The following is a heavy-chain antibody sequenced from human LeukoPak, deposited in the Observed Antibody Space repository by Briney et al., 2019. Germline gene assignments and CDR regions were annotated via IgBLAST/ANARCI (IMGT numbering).Heavy chain of an antibody. CDR2: INQDGSEI. D-gene: IGHD1-26*01. V-gene: IGHV3-7*01. Sequence: PGGSLRLSCAASGFTFSNYWMSWVRQAPGKGLEWLANINQDGSEIYYVDSVKGRFTISRDNAKNSLYLQMNSLRAEDTAVYYCARNWELHAFDIWGQGTMVTVSS. CDR3: ARNWELHAFDI. CDR1: GFTFSNYW. J-gene: IGHJ3*02.